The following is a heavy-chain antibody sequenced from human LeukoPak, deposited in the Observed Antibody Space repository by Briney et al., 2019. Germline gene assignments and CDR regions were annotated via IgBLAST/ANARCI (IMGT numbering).Heavy chain of an antibody. CDR1: GGSISSYY. Sequence: SETLSLTCTVSGGSISSYYWSWIRQPPGKGLEWIGYIYYSGSTNYNPSLKSRVTISVDTSKNQFSLKLSSLTAVGTAVYYFARGGRGAAAGMDYWGQGTLVTVSS. J-gene: IGHJ4*02. CDR3: ARGGRGAAAGMDY. CDR2: IYYSGST. D-gene: IGHD6-13*01. V-gene: IGHV4-59*01.